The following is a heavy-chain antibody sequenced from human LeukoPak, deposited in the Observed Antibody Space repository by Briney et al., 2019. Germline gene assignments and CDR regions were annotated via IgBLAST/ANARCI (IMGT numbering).Heavy chain of an antibody. CDR1: GYTFTNYG. J-gene: IGHJ4*02. CDR3: ARDYYDSSGRLDC. D-gene: IGHD3-22*01. CDR2: ISAYNGNT. Sequence: GASVKVSCTTSGYTFTNYGISWVRQAPGQGLEWMGWISAYNGNTNYEQKIQGRVTMTTDTSTSTAYMELRSLRSDDTAVYYCARDYYDSSGRLDCWGQGTLVTVSS. V-gene: IGHV1-18*01.